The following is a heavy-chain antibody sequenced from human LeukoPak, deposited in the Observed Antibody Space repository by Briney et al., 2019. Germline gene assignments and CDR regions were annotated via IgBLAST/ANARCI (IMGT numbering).Heavy chain of an antibody. CDR2: ISYDGSKR. Sequence: GGSLRLSCAASGFTFSTYAVHWVRQAPGKGLEWVAVISYDGSKRYYADSVKGRFTISRDNSKNTLYLQMNSLRAEDTAVYYCAKSGGRSGEYYFDYWGQGTLVTVSS. CDR1: GFTFSTYA. V-gene: IGHV3-30-3*02. D-gene: IGHD3-10*01. J-gene: IGHJ4*02. CDR3: AKSGGRSGEYYFDY.